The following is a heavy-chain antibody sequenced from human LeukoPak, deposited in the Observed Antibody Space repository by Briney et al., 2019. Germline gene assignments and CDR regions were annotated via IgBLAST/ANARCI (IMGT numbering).Heavy chain of an antibody. CDR3: AHDYGDLDY. D-gene: IGHD4-17*01. J-gene: IGHJ4*02. V-gene: IGHV2-5*02. CDR1: GFSLDISGVG. CDR2: IYWDDDK. Sequence: SGPTLVNPTETLTLTCTFSGFSLDISGVGVGWVRQPPGKALEWLALIYWDDDKPYNPSLKRRLTITKDTSKNQVVLTMTNMDPMDTATYYCAHDYGDLDYWGQGTLVTVSS.